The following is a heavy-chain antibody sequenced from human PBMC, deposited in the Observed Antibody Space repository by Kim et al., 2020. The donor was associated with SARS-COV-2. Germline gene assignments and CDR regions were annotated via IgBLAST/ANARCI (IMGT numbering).Heavy chain of an antibody. J-gene: IGHJ6*02. CDR3: AKGDSAYYYYGMDV. D-gene: IGHD2-15*01. V-gene: IGHV3-23*01. Sequence: ADYVQGQFTISRDTSKNTLYMQMNRLRAEDTAVYYCAKGDSAYYYYGMDVWGQGTTVTVSS.